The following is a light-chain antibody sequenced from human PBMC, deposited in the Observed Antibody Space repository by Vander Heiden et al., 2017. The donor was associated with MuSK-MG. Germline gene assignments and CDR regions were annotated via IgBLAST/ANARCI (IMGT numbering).Light chain of an antibody. CDR2: GKN. V-gene: IGLV3-19*01. CDR3: NSRDTSGNHVV. Sequence: SSELPQDPAVSVALGLTVRITCQGDSLRTYYASWYQQKPGQAPVLVIYGKNNRPSGIPDRFSGSSSGNTASLTITGAQAEDEADYYCNSRDTSGNHVVFGGGTKLTVL. CDR1: SLRTYY. J-gene: IGLJ2*01.